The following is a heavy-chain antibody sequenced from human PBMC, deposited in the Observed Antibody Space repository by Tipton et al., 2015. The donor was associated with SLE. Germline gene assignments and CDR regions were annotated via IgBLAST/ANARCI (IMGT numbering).Heavy chain of an antibody. V-gene: IGHV3-7*01. J-gene: IGHJ4*02. CDR1: GFTFSSYG. CDR2: INQDGSEK. D-gene: IGHD3-22*01. CDR3: VRYHRQYYDGSGYFRFFDF. Sequence: SLRLSCAASGFTFSSYGMHWVRQAPGKGLEWVANINQDGSEKFFVDSVKGRFTISRDNAKNSLDLQMSSLRVEDTAVYYCVRYHRQYYDGSGYFRFFDFWGPGSLVTVSS.